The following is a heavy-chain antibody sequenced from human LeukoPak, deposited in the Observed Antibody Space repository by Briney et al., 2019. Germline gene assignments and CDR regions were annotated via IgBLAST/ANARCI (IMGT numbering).Heavy chain of an antibody. Sequence: PGRSLRLSCAASGFTSSSYAMHWVRQAPGKGLEWVAVISYDGSNKYYADSVKGRFTISRDNSKNTLYLQMNSLRAEDTAVYYCARWSSDYVWGSYRHTSFDAFDIWGQGTMVTVSS. J-gene: IGHJ3*02. CDR1: GFTSSSYA. V-gene: IGHV3-30*04. CDR3: ARWSSDYVWGSYRHTSFDAFDI. CDR2: ISYDGSNK. D-gene: IGHD3-16*02.